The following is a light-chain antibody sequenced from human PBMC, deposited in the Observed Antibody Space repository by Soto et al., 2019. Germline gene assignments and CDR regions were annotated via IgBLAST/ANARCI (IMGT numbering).Light chain of an antibody. CDR1: QSVSSSY. Sequence: EIVLMQSPGTLSLSPGERATLSCRASQSVSSSYSAWYQQKPGQAPRLLIYGASSRATGIPDRFSGSGSGTDFTLTISILEPEDFAVYYCQQYGSSPNTFGQGTKLEIK. CDR3: QQYGSSPNT. J-gene: IGKJ2*01. V-gene: IGKV3-20*01. CDR2: GAS.